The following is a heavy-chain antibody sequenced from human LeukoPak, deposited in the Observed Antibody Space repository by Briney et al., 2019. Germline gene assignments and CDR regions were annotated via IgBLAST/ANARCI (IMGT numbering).Heavy chain of an antibody. CDR2: IYYSGST. V-gene: IGHV4-59*01. CDR3: ARGFAYGDYHFDY. Sequence: PSETLSLTCSVSGGSISTYYWTWTRQSPGKGLEWIGYIYYSGSTNYNPSLKSRVTISVDTSQNQFSLKLTSVTAADTAVYYCARGFAYGDYHFDYWGQGTLVTVSS. J-gene: IGHJ4*02. D-gene: IGHD4-17*01. CDR1: GGSISTYY.